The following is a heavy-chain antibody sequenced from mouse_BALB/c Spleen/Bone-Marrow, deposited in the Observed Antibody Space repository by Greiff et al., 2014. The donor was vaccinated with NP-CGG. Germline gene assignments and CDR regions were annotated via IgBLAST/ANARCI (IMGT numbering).Heavy chain of an antibody. CDR2: ISSGSSNI. Sequence: DVMLVESGGGLVQPGGSRKLSCAASGFTFSSFGMHWVRQAPEKGLEWVAYISSGSSNIYYEDTVKGRFTISRDNPKNTLFLQMTSLRCEDTAMYYCTRGGNWDDFDYWGQGTTLTVSS. J-gene: IGHJ2*01. CDR1: GFTFSSFG. V-gene: IGHV5-17*02. D-gene: IGHD4-1*01. CDR3: TRGGNWDDFDY.